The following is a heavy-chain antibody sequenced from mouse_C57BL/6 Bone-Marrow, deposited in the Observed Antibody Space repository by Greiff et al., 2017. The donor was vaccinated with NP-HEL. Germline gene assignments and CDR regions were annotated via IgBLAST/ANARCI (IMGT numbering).Heavy chain of an antibody. CDR2: IYPGSGST. Sequence: QVHVKQPGAELVKPGASVKMSCKASGYTFTSYWITWVKQRPGQGLEWIGDIYPGSGSTNYNEKFKSKATLTVDTSSSTAYMQLSSLTSEDSAVYYCARYYGSSYKYFDVWGTGTTVTVSS. CDR3: ARYYGSSYKYFDV. D-gene: IGHD1-1*01. J-gene: IGHJ1*03. V-gene: IGHV1-55*01. CDR1: GYTFTSYW.